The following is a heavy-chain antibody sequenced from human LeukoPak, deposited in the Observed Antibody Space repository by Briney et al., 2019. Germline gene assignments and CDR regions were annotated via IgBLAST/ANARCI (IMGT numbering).Heavy chain of an antibody. D-gene: IGHD3-9*01. CDR1: GFTFSNAW. CDR2: IKSKTDGGTT. CDR3: TTDFFDWLFYQY. Sequence: GGSLRLSCAASGFTFSNAWMSWVRQAPGKGLEWVGRIKSKTDGGTTDYAAPVKGRFTISRDDSKNTLYLQMNSLKTEDTAVYYCTTDFFDWLFYQYWGQGTLVTVSS. V-gene: IGHV3-15*01. J-gene: IGHJ4*02.